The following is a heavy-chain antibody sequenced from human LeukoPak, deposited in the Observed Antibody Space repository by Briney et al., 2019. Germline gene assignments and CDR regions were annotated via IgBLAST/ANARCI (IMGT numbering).Heavy chain of an antibody. D-gene: IGHD4-11*01. V-gene: IGHV1-69*06. CDR2: IIPIFGTA. J-gene: IGHJ5*02. CDR1: GCTSSNYA. Sequence: GASVNVSCKASGCTSSNYAISWVRQAPGQGLEWMGGIIPIFGTANYAQKFQGSVTITADKSTTTAYMELSSLRSEDTAVYYCARGKQSDPWWFDPWGQGTLVTVSS. CDR3: ARGKQSDPWWFDP.